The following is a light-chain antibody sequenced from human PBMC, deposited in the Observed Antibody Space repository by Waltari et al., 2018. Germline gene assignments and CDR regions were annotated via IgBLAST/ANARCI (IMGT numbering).Light chain of an antibody. Sequence: DVHMTQSPSSVSASLGDRLPLTCRARQNVSSEVAWYQQKPGKAPKLLIYSASALQTGVPSRFSGSGSGTDFTLTISSLQPEDVATYCCQQGKTAPSTFGLGTKVEIK. V-gene: IGKV1-12*02. CDR1: QNVSSE. CDR3: QQGKTAPST. CDR2: SAS. J-gene: IGKJ1*01.